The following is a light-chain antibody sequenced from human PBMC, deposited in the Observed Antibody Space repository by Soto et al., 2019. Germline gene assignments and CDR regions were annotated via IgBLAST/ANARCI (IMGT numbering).Light chain of an antibody. CDR3: QQYGSSPQT. Sequence: EIMMTQSPVTLSVSPGERATLSCRASQSVNSNLAWYQQKPGQAPRLLIYGASTRATGIPASFIGNGSGTDFTLTISRLEPEDFAVYYCQQYGSSPQTFGQGTKVEIK. V-gene: IGKV3-20*01. CDR1: QSVNSN. J-gene: IGKJ1*01. CDR2: GAS.